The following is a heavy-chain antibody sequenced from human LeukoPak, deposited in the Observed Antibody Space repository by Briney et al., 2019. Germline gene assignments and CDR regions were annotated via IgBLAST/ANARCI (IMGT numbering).Heavy chain of an antibody. V-gene: IGHV3-48*03. CDR1: GFTFSSYE. CDR3: AREDSVGYYGMDV. Sequence: GGSLRLSCAASGFTFSSYEMNWVRQAPGKGLEWVSYNSSSGSTIYYADSVKGRFTISRDNAKNSLYLQMNSLRAEDTAVYYCAREDSVGYYGMDVWGQGTTVTVSS. CDR2: NSSSGSTI. D-gene: IGHD2-15*01. J-gene: IGHJ6*02.